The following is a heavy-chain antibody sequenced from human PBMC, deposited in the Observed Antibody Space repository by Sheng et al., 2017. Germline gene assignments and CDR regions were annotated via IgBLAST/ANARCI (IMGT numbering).Heavy chain of an antibody. D-gene: IGHD5-12*01. V-gene: IGHV4-38-2*01. J-gene: IGHJ3*01. Sequence: QVQLQESGPGLVKPSETLSLTCAVSGYSISSGYYWGWIRQPPGKGLEWIGSIYHSGNTYYNPSLKSRVSISVDTSKNQFSLKLSSVTAADTAVYYCARGRGPGATVWGQGDNGHRLF. CDR1: GYSISSGYY. CDR2: IYHSGNT. CDR3: ARGRGPGATV.